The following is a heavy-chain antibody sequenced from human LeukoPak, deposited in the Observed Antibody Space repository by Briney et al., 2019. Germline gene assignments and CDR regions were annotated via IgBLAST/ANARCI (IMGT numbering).Heavy chain of an antibody. Sequence: GRSLRLSCAASGFTFSSYAMHWVRQAPGKGLEWVAVISYDGSNKYYADSVKGRFAISRDNSKNTLYLQMNSLRAEDKAVYYCARDFNYWNGGLGYWGQGTLVTVSS. D-gene: IGHD1-1*01. J-gene: IGHJ4*02. V-gene: IGHV3-30*09. CDR1: GFTFSSYA. CDR3: ARDFNYWNGGLGY. CDR2: ISYDGSNK.